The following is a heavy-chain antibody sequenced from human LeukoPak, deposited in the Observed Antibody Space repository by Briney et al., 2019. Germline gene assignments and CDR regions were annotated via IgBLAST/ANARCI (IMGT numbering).Heavy chain of an antibody. CDR2: IRSETYGGTT. J-gene: IGHJ4*02. D-gene: IGHD3/OR15-3a*01. Sequence: GGSLRLSCTASGFTFGDYAMSWFRQAPGKGLEWVGFIRSETYGGTTEYAASVKGRFSISREDSKSIAYLQMNSLKTEDTAVYFCTRDPAGYAYGFSFFDYWGQGTLVTVSS. CDR1: GFTFGDYA. CDR3: TRDPAGYAYGFSFFDY. V-gene: IGHV3-49*03.